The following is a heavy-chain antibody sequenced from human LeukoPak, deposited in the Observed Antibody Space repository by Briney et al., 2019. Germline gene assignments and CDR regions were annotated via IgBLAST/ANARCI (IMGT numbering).Heavy chain of an antibody. V-gene: IGHV4-4*09. Sequence: PSETLSSPALSLVAPSVVTTGAGSGSPGKGLEWIGYIYTSGSTNYNPSLKSRVTISVDTSKNQFSLKLSSVTAADTAVYYCARQGRLYCSSTSCYGYYYYYMDVWGKGTTVTVSS. CDR3: ARQGRLYCSSTSCYGYYYYYMDV. D-gene: IGHD2-2*01. J-gene: IGHJ6*03. CDR1: VAPSVVTT. CDR2: IYTSGST.